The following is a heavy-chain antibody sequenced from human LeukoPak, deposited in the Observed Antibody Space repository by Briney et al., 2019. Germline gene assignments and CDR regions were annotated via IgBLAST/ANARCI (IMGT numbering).Heavy chain of an antibody. J-gene: IGHJ4*02. V-gene: IGHV5-51*01. Sequence: KLSCKGSGYSFTSYWIGWVPQMPGKGLEWRGIIYPGDSDTIYSPSFQGQVTISADKSISTDYLQWSSLKASDTAMYYCARHALVLRYFDWLDDYYFDYWGQGTLVTVSS. CDR1: GYSFTSYW. D-gene: IGHD3-9*01. CDR2: IYPGDSDT. CDR3: ARHALVLRYFDWLDDYYFDY.